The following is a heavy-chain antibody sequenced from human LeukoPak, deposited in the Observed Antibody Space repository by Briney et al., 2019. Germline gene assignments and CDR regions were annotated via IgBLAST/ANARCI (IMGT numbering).Heavy chain of an antibody. CDR2: INPSGAST. J-gene: IGHJ4*02. V-gene: IGHV1-46*01. Sequence: WASVKVSCKASGYTFTSYGISWVRQAPGQGLEWMGIINPSGASTSYAQKFQGRVTMTRDMSTDTVYVELSSLRSDDTAVYYCARARVRYFDWVDWDLGTLVTVSS. CDR3: ARARVRYFDWVD. CDR1: GYTFTSYG. D-gene: IGHD3-9*01.